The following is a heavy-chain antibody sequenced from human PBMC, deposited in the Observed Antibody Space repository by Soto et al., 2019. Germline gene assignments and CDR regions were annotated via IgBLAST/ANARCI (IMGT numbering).Heavy chain of an antibody. V-gene: IGHV3-48*04. CDR3: AKDIGPGYIRGWYMDYFDD. J-gene: IGHJ4*02. CDR2: ISSSSSTI. D-gene: IGHD6-19*01. Sequence: PGGSLRLSCAASGFTFSSYSMNWVRQAPGKGLEWVSYISSSSSTIYYTDSVKGRFTISRDNAKNSLYLQMNSLRAEDTALYYCAKDIGPGYIRGWYMDYFDDWGKRTLVTVFS. CDR1: GFTFSSYS.